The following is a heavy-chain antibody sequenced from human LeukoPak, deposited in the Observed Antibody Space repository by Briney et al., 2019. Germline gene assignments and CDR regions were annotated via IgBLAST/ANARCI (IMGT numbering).Heavy chain of an antibody. Sequence: SETLSLTCTVSFGSISSYSWSWIRQPPGKGLEWIGEINHSGSTNYNPSLKSRVTISVDTSKNQFSLKLSSVTAADTAVYYCARRPIPTYCSSTSCYGWWFDPWGQGTLVTVSS. V-gene: IGHV4-34*01. CDR3: ARRPIPTYCSSTSCYGWWFDP. J-gene: IGHJ5*02. CDR2: INHSGST. CDR1: FGSISSYS. D-gene: IGHD2-2*01.